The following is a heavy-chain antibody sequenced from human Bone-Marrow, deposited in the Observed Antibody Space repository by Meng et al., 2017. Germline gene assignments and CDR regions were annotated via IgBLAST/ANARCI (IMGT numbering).Heavy chain of an antibody. Sequence: EVQLVEAGGGLVKPGGSLRLSCAAAGFTFSSYSMNWVRQAPGKGLEWVSSISSSSSYIYYADSVKGRFTISRDNAKNSLYLQMNSLRAEDTAVYYCARLGRRGYDDYWGQGTLVTVSS. D-gene: IGHD5-12*01. J-gene: IGHJ4*02. CDR3: ARLGRRGYDDY. CDR2: ISSSSSYI. CDR1: GFTFSSYS. V-gene: IGHV3-21*01.